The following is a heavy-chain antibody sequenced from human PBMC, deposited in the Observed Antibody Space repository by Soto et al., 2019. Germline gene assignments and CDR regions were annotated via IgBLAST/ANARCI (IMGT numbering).Heavy chain of an antibody. CDR2: INHSGST. CDR1: GGSFSNYY. Sequence: SETLSLTCAVYGGSFSNYYWSWVRQPPGMGLEWIGEINHSGSTNYNPTLKSRVTISIDTSKNQFSLKLNSVTAADTAVYYCARGDFEFDYWGQGTLVTVSS. CDR3: ARGDFEFDY. V-gene: IGHV4-34*01. J-gene: IGHJ4*02. D-gene: IGHD2-21*02.